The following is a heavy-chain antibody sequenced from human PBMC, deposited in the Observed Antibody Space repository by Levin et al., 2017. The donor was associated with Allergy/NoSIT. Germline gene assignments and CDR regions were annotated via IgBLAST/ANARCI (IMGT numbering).Heavy chain of an antibody. CDR3: ARDRLITIFGVVIESYYFDY. D-gene: IGHD3-3*01. CDR1: GFTFSSYA. V-gene: IGHV3-30*04. Sequence: PGGSLRLSCAASGFTFSSYAMHWVRQAPGKGLEWVAVISYDGSNKYYADSVKGRFTISRDNSKNTLYLQMNSLRAEDTAVYYCARDRLITIFGVVIESYYFDYWGQGTLVTVSS. J-gene: IGHJ4*02. CDR2: ISYDGSNK.